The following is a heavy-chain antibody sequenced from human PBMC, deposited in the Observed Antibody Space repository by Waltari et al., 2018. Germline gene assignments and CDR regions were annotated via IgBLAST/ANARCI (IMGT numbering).Heavy chain of an antibody. J-gene: IGHJ4*02. D-gene: IGHD1-7*01. V-gene: IGHV3-74*01. CDR2: INNDGSIV. Sequence: DVQVVESGGGLVRTGGSLRLSCIGSGFNFSNYFIHWVRKAPGEGPVWVARINNDGSIVNYADSVKGRFSISRDNAKSTVYLQMNNLRGEDTALYHCLNYDFDSWGQGTLVTVSS. CDR1: GFNFSNYF. CDR3: LNYDFDS.